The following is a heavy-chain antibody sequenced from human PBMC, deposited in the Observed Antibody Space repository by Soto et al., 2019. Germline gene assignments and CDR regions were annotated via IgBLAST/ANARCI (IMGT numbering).Heavy chain of an antibody. CDR2: IYYSGST. V-gene: IGHV4-59*01. J-gene: IGHJ5*02. CDR3: ASGDLGWFDP. Sequence: QVQLQESGPGLVKPSETLSLTCTVSGGSISSYYWSWIRQPPGKGLEWIGYIYYSGSTNYNPSLKRRVTISVDTSKNQFSLKLSSVTAAYTAVYYCASGDLGWFDPWGQGTLVTVSS. D-gene: IGHD7-27*01. CDR1: GGSISSYY.